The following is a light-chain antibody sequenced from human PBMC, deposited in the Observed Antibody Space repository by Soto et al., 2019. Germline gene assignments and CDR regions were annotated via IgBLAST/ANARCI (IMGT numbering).Light chain of an antibody. J-gene: IGKJ5*01. V-gene: IGKV3-20*01. CDR1: QSITNN. CDR3: QQYGSSHT. Sequence: EIVMTQSPATLSVSPGEGATLSCRASQSITNNLVWYQQKPGQAPRLLIYGASSRATGIPNRFSGSGSGTDFTLTISRLEPEDFAVYYCQQYGSSHTFGQGTRLEIK. CDR2: GAS.